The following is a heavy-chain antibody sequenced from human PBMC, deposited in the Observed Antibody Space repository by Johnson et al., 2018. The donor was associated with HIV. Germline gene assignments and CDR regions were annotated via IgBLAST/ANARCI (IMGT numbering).Heavy chain of an antibody. CDR3: ARIPGSGWEHDAFDI. J-gene: IGHJ3*02. Sequence: QMQLVESGGGVVQPGRSLRLSCAASGFTFSSYGMHWVRQAPGKGLEWVAVISYAGSNKYYADPAKGRFTISRDHSKNSLYLQMNSLRAEDTAVYYCARIPGSGWEHDAFDIWGQGTMVTVSS. CDR2: ISYAGSNK. D-gene: IGHD6-19*01. V-gene: IGHV3-30*03. CDR1: GFTFSSYG.